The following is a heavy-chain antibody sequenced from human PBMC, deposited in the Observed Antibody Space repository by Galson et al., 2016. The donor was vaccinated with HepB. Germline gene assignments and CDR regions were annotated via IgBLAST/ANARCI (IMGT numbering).Heavy chain of an antibody. D-gene: IGHD6-19*01. V-gene: IGHV3-7*03. Sequence: SLRLSCAASGFNFGIYWMSWVRQAPGKGLEWVANIKEDGTEKNHVDSVKGRFIVSRDNVKNSLYLQINSLSVEDTAVYFCARDTSTDYSSGWLDYWGQGTLISVSS. CDR2: IKEDGTEK. CDR1: GFNFGIYW. CDR3: ARDTSTDYSSGWLDY. J-gene: IGHJ4*02.